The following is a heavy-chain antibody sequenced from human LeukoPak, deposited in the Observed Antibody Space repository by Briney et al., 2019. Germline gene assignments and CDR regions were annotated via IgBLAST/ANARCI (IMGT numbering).Heavy chain of an antibody. CDR2: ISLNSASI. Sequence: SGISLNSASIGYGDSVKGRFTISRDNAKNSLYLQMNSLRAEDTALYYCAKDRQDSSSWYDYWGQGTLVTVSS. J-gene: IGHJ4*02. V-gene: IGHV3-9*01. D-gene: IGHD6-13*01. CDR3: AKDRQDSSSWYDY.